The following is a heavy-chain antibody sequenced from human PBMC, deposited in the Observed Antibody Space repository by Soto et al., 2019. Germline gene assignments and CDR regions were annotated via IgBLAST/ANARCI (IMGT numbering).Heavy chain of an antibody. CDR2: IIPIFGTA. J-gene: IGHJ5*02. Sequence: RASVKVSCKASGGTFSSYAISWVRQAPGQGLEWMGGIIPIFGTANYAQKFRGRVTITADKSTSTAYMELSSLRSEDTAVYYCASTQYSSSARWFDPWGQGTLVTVSS. D-gene: IGHD6-6*01. V-gene: IGHV1-69*06. CDR3: ASTQYSSSARWFDP. CDR1: GGTFSSYA.